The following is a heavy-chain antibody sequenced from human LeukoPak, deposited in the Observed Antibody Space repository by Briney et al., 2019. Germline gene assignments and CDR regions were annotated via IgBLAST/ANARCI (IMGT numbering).Heavy chain of an antibody. Sequence: SVKVSCKASGGTFSSYAISWVRQAPGQGLEWMGRIIPIFGTANYAQKFQGRVTITTDESTSTAYMELSSLRSEDTAVYYCASIPYISSSTRNDYWGQGTLVTVSS. D-gene: IGHD6-6*01. CDR2: IIPIFGTA. CDR3: ASIPYISSSTRNDY. CDR1: GGTFSSYA. V-gene: IGHV1-69*05. J-gene: IGHJ4*02.